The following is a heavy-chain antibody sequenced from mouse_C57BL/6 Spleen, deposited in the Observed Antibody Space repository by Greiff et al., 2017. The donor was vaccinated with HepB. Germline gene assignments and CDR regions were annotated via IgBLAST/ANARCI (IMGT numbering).Heavy chain of an antibody. Sequence: QVQLQQPGAELVRPGSSVKLSCKASGYTFTSYWMDWVKQRPGQGLEWIGNIYPSDSETHYNQKFKDKATLTVDKSSSTAYMQLSSLTSEDSAVYYCAREGVPNFDDWGQGTTLTVSS. D-gene: IGHD5-1*01. CDR2: IYPSDSET. CDR3: AREGVPNFDD. V-gene: IGHV1-61*01. J-gene: IGHJ2*01. CDR1: GYTFTSYW.